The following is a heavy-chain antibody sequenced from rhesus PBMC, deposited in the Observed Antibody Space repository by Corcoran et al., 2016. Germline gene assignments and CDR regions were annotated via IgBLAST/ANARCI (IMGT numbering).Heavy chain of an antibody. D-gene: IGHD6-25*01. CDR3: AKGSSGSYVEYFEF. CDR1: GYSISSNYY. CDR2: ISGSYGNS. V-gene: IGHV4S14*01. Sequence: QVQLQESGPGLVKPSETLSLTCAVSGYSISSNYYWSWIRQSTGKGLGWIGDISGSYGNSDLNPALKSRVTLSVDTSKNQLSVKLISVMAADTTTYYCAKGSSGSYVEYFEFWGQGALVTVSS. J-gene: IGHJ1*01.